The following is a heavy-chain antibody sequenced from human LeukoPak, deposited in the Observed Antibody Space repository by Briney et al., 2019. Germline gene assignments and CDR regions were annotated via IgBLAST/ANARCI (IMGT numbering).Heavy chain of an antibody. V-gene: IGHV4-61*10. J-gene: IGHJ6*03. CDR1: GGSIRSGSYY. CDR3: ARDLRGVRSRPHYYYYMDV. D-gene: IGHD3-10*01. Sequence: SETLSLTCTVSGGSIRSGSYYWSWIRQPAGKGLEWIGRIYSSGSTNYNPSLKSRITISADTSKNQFSLKLSSVTAADTAVYYCARDLRGVRSRPHYYYYMDVWGKGTTVTVSS. CDR2: IYSSGST.